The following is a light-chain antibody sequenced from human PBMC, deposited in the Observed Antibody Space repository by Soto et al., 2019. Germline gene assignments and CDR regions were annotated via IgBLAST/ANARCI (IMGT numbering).Light chain of an antibody. Sequence: EIVLTQSPGTLSLSPADRATLSCRASETVTGKYLAWYQQKVGQAPRLLIFAASNRATGIPDRFSGSGSGTDFTLTISRLEPEDFAMYFCQQYSSPPQTFGKGTKVEIK. CDR2: AAS. J-gene: IGKJ1*01. CDR3: QQYSSPPQT. CDR1: ETVTGKY. V-gene: IGKV3-20*01.